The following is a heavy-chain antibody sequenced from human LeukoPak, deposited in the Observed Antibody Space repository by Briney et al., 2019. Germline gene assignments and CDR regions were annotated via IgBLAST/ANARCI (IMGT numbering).Heavy chain of an antibody. CDR1: GFTFSSYA. Sequence: GGSLRLSCAASGFTFSSYAMSWVRQAPGKGLEWVSAISGSGGSTYYADSVKGRSTISRDNSKNTLYVQMNSLRAEDTAVYYCAKEFSSGYYPPFDYWGQGTLVTVSS. J-gene: IGHJ4*02. V-gene: IGHV3-23*01. D-gene: IGHD3-22*01. CDR3: AKEFSSGYYPPFDY. CDR2: ISGSGGST.